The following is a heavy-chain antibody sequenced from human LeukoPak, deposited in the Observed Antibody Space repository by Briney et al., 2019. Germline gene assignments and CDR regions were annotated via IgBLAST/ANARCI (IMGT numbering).Heavy chain of an antibody. CDR1: GGSFSGYY. D-gene: IGHD1-26*01. J-gene: IGHJ3*02. CDR2: INHSGST. V-gene: IGHV4-34*01. CDR3: ASAYSGSYLGAFDI. Sequence: PSETLSLTCAVYGGSFSGYYWSWIRQPPGKGLEWIGEINHSGSTNYNPSLKSRVTISVDTSKNQFSLKLSSVSAADTAVYYCASAYSGSYLGAFDIWGQGTMVTVSS.